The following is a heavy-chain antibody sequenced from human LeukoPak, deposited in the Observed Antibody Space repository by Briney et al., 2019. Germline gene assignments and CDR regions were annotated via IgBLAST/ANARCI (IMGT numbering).Heavy chain of an antibody. Sequence: PGGSLRLSCAASGFTVSSNYMSWVHQAPGKGLEWVSVIYSGGSTYYADSVKGRFTISRDNSKNTLYLQMNSLRAEDTAVYYCARSLFGELPDGMDVWGKGTTVTVSS. CDR2: IYSGGST. V-gene: IGHV3-53*01. CDR3: ARSLFGELPDGMDV. J-gene: IGHJ6*04. CDR1: GFTVSSNY. D-gene: IGHD3-10*02.